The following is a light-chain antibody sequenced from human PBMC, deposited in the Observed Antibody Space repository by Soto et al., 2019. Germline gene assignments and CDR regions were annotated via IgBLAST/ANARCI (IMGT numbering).Light chain of an antibody. V-gene: IGKV1-13*02. J-gene: IGKJ3*01. Sequence: AIQLTQSPSSLSASIGDRVTITSRASQGISNALAWYQQNSGKPPKLLIYDASTLEIGVSSRFSGSASGTDFTLTIHGLQPEDFATYYCQQFSAFPFPVGPGTKVDV. CDR3: QQFSAFPFP. CDR2: DAS. CDR1: QGISNA.